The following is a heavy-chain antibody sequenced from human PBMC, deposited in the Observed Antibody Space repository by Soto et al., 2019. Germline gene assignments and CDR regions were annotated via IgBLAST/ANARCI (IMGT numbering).Heavy chain of an antibody. D-gene: IGHD2-21*02. CDR2: IGVSHSHI. J-gene: IGHJ5*02. Sequence: SLRLSCAASGFTFGSYNMNWVRQAPGKGLEWVSAIGVSHSHIYYADSVKGRFTISRDDAKYSLYLQMNSLRAEDTAVYYCARVLVFYGGFDPWGQGTLVTVSS. CDR1: GFTFGSYN. CDR3: ARVLVFYGGFDP. V-gene: IGHV3-21*01.